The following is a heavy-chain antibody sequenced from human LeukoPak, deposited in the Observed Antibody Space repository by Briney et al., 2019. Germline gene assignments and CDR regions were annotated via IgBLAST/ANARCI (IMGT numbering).Heavy chain of an antibody. Sequence: PGGSLRLSCAASGFTFSSYDMNWVRQAPGKGLEWASCISSSGFTIYYADSVKGRFTISRDNAKNSLYLQMNSLRAEDTAVYYCAREVAYDYGDYWGQGTLVTVSA. V-gene: IGHV3-48*03. CDR2: ISSSGFTI. J-gene: IGHJ4*02. CDR1: GFTFSSYD. D-gene: IGHD2-8*01. CDR3: AREVAYDYGDY.